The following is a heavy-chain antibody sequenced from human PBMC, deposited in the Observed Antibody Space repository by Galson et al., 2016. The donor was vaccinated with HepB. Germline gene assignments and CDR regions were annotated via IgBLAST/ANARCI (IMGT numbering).Heavy chain of an antibody. Sequence: ISGYYLSWIRQPPGKGLEWIGYIYYSGRTNYNPSLQSRVTISVDTSKNQFSPKLSSVTAADTAVYYCARDDSGGWYGFHYGMDVWGQGATVTVSS. J-gene: IGHJ6*02. CDR2: IYYSGRT. CDR1: ISGYY. D-gene: IGHD6-19*01. CDR3: ARDDSGGWYGFHYGMDV. V-gene: IGHV4-59*01.